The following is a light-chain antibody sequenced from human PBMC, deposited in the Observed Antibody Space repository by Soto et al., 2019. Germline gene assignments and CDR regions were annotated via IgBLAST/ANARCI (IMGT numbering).Light chain of an antibody. CDR1: SSNIGINT. J-gene: IGLJ2*01. V-gene: IGLV1-36*01. CDR3: AAWDDSLNGVV. Sequence: QSVLTQPPSVSEAPRQRVTISCSGSSSNIGINTVNWYQQLPGTAPKLLIYGNAQRPSGVPDRFSGSKSGTSASLAVSGLQSEDEADYYCAAWDDSLNGVVFGGGTKLTVL. CDR2: GNA.